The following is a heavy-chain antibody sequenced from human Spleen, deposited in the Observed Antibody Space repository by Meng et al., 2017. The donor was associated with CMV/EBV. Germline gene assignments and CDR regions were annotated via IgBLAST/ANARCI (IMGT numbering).Heavy chain of an antibody. Sequence: SETLSLTCSVSGYSISSDYYWGWIRQPPGEGLEWIGSIFHSGSAYYNPSLRGRVTMSVDTSKNQLYLKVNSVTAADTAIYSCVRGPSLIIPSDNAFNIWGQGTMVTVSS. V-gene: IGHV4-38-2*02. CDR1: GYSISSDYY. CDR3: VRGPSLIIPSDNAFNI. CDR2: IFHSGSA. J-gene: IGHJ3*02. D-gene: IGHD3-3*01.